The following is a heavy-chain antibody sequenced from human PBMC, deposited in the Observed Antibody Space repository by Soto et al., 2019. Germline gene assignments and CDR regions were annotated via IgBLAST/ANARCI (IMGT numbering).Heavy chain of an antibody. CDR3: ARVGWRGYYFFDS. Sequence: ASVKVSCKASGYTFTSYDINWVRQTTGQGLEWMGWMNPNSGNTGYARQFQGRVTMTWNTSINTAYLELSSLRSEDTAVYYCARVGWRGYYFFDSWGQGTLVTVSS. CDR1: GYTFTSYD. CDR2: MNPNSGNT. V-gene: IGHV1-8*01. D-gene: IGHD3-3*01. J-gene: IGHJ4*02.